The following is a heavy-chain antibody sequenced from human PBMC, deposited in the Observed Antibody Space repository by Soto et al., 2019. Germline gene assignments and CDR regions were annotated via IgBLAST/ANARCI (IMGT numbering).Heavy chain of an antibody. V-gene: IGHV3-9*01. D-gene: IGHD3-22*01. J-gene: IGHJ4*02. CDR2: ISWNSGSM. Sequence: SLKISCAASGFTFDDYAMHWVRQAPGKGLEWVSGISWNSGSMGYGDSVRGRFTISRDNAKNSLYLQMNSLRPEDTAFYYCTKDNGGYYDSSGNFEYWGQGTLVTVSS. CDR3: TKDNGGYYDSSGNFEY. CDR1: GFTFDDYA.